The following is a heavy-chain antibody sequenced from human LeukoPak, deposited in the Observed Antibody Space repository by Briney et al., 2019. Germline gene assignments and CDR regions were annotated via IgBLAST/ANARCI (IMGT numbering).Heavy chain of an antibody. Sequence: ASVKVSCKASGYTFTSYYMHWVRQAPGQGLEWMGIINPSGGSTSYAQKFQGRVTMTRDTSTSTVYMELSSLRSEDTAAYYCARDLAQDVLLWFGEPSRSWFDPWGQGTLVTVSS. J-gene: IGHJ5*02. D-gene: IGHD3-10*01. CDR3: ARDLAQDVLLWFGEPSRSWFDP. CDR1: GYTFTSYY. CDR2: INPSGGST. V-gene: IGHV1-46*01.